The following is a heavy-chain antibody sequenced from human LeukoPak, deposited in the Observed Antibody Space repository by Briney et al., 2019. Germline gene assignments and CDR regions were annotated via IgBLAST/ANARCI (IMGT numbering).Heavy chain of an antibody. CDR2: INHSGST. V-gene: IGHV4-34*01. J-gene: IGHJ4*02. CDR3: ARGRITMVRGVSFDY. Sequence: SETLSLTCAVCGGSFSGYYWSWIRQPPGKGLEWIGEINHSGSTNYNPSLKSRVTISVDTSKNQFSLKLSSVTAADTAVYYCARGRITMVRGVSFDYWGQGTLVTVSS. D-gene: IGHD3-10*01. CDR1: GGSFSGYY.